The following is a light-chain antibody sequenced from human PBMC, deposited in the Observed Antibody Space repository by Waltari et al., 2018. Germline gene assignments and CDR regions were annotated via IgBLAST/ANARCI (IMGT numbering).Light chain of an antibody. CDR2: RDN. J-gene: IGLJ3*02. Sequence: QSVLTQSPSASGTPGQRAPISCSGSDPHLRRNFVPWYQQFPGTAPKLLIHRDNPRPSVVPDRFSGSKSGTSASLAISGLQSEDEALYFCAVWDDSLNGWVFGGGTKVTVL. V-gene: IGLV1-44*01. CDR1: DPHLRRNF. CDR3: AVWDDSLNGWV.